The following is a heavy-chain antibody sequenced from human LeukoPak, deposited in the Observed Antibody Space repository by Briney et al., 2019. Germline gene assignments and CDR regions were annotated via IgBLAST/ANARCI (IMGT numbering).Heavy chain of an antibody. J-gene: IGHJ4*02. CDR1: GGSFSGYY. Sequence: SETLSLTCAVYGGSFSGYYWSWIRQPPGKGLEWTGEINHSGSTNYNPSLKSRVTISVDTSKNQFSLKLSSVTAADTAVYYCARGWGIAAALDYWGQGTLVTVSS. V-gene: IGHV4-34*01. CDR3: ARGWGIAAALDY. CDR2: INHSGST. D-gene: IGHD6-13*01.